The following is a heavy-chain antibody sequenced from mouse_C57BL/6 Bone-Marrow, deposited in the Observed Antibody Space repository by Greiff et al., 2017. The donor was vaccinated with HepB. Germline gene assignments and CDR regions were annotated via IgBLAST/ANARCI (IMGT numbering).Heavy chain of an antibody. J-gene: IGHJ2*01. Sequence: EVMLVESGGGLVKPGGSLKLSCAASGFTFSSYAMSWVRQTPEKRLEWVATISDGGSYTYYPDNVKGRFTISRDNAKNNLYLQMSHLKSEDTAMYYCARGPHYYGSLYYFDYWGQGTTLTVSS. D-gene: IGHD1-1*01. CDR2: ISDGGSYT. CDR3: ARGPHYYGSLYYFDY. V-gene: IGHV5-4*03. CDR1: GFTFSSYA.